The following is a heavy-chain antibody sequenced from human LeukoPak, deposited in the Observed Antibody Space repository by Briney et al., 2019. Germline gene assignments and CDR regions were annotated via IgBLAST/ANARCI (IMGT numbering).Heavy chain of an antibody. Sequence: GGSLRLSCAASGFTFSDHYMDWVRQAPGKGLEWVANIKQDGSEKYYVDSVKGRFTISRDNAKNSLYLQMNSLRAEDTAVYYCARATVTTEGYYYYMDVWGKGTTVTISS. CDR1: GFTFSDHY. CDR2: IKQDGSEK. V-gene: IGHV3-7*01. D-gene: IGHD4-17*01. J-gene: IGHJ6*03. CDR3: ARATVTTEGYYYYMDV.